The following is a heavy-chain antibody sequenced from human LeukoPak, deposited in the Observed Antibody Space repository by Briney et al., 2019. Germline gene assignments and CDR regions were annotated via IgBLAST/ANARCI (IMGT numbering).Heavy chain of an antibody. CDR3: ARYPSSWNDY. D-gene: IGHD6-13*01. J-gene: IGHJ4*02. V-gene: IGHV3-21*01. CDR2: ISSSSSYI. CDR1: GFTVSSNY. Sequence: GGSLRLSCAASGFTVSSNYMSWVRQAPGKGLEWVSSISSSSSYIYYADSVKGRFTISRDNAKNSLYLQMNSLRAEDTAVYYCARYPSSWNDYWGQGTLVTVSS.